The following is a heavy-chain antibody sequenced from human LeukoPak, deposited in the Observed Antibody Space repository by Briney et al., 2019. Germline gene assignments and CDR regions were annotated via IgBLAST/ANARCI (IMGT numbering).Heavy chain of an antibody. J-gene: IGHJ3*01. Sequence: SETLSLTCTVSGDSITNYYWNWIRQPPGKGLEWIGFSYYTGSSLYNPSLKSRVTISVNSSKSQFSLKLSSVTAADTAVYYCAKWNSVYNAFDVWGQGTIVTVSS. CDR3: AKWNSVYNAFDV. D-gene: IGHD1/OR15-1a*01. CDR2: SYYTGSS. V-gene: IGHV4-59*03. CDR1: GDSITNYY.